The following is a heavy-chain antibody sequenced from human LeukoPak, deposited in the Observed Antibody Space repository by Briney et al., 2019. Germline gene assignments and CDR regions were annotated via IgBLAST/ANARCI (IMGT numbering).Heavy chain of an antibody. CDR2: IYPGDSET. V-gene: IGHV5-51*01. CDR3: ARTIFGVDDAFDI. J-gene: IGHJ3*02. CDR1: GYSFTSHW. Sequence: GESLKISCKGSGYSFTSHWIGWVRQMPGKGLEWMGIIYPGDSETRYSPSFQSQVTISADKSISTAYLKWRRLKASDTAMYYCARTIFGVDDAFDIWGQGTMVIVSS. D-gene: IGHD3-3*01.